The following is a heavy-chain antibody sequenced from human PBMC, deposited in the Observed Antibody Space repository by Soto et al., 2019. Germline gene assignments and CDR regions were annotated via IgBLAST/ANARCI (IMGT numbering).Heavy chain of an antibody. CDR3: ARGSSPSPNYPFDI. CDR1: GGSISSSNW. J-gene: IGHJ3*02. V-gene: IGHV4-4*02. CDR2: IYHSGST. D-gene: IGHD1-7*01. Sequence: KPSETLSLTCAVSGGSISSSNWWSWVRQPPGKGLEWIGEIYHSGSTNYNPSLKSRVTISVDKSKNQFSLKLSSVTAADTAVYYCARGSSPSPNYPFDIWGQGTMVTVSS.